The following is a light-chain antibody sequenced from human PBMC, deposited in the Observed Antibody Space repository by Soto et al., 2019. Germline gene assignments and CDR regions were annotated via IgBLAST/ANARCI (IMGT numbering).Light chain of an antibody. J-gene: IGKJ3*01. V-gene: IGKV1-39*01. CDR2: ATS. Sequence: DIQMTQSPSSLSASVGDRVTITCRASQSISTYLNWYQQKPGKAPKLLIYATSSLQSGVPSRFSGRGSGTEFTLTVSSLQPEDFSTYYCQQTYYPPLTFGPGTKVDVK. CDR1: QSISTY. CDR3: QQTYYPPLT.